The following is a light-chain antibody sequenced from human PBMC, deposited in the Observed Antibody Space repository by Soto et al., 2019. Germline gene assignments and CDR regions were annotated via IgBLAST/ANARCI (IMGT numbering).Light chain of an antibody. CDR1: QSVRSY. CDR3: QQRSNWPLT. Sequence: IVWTQSPATLSLSPGERATLSCRASQSVRSYLAWYQHKHGQAPRLLIYDASNRATGIPARFSGSGSGTDFTLTISSLEPEDFAVYYCQQRSNWPLTFGGGTKVDIK. CDR2: DAS. J-gene: IGKJ4*01. V-gene: IGKV3-11*01.